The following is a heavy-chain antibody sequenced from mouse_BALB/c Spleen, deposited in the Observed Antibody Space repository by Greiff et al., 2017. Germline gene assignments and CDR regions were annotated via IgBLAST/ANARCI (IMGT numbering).Heavy chain of an antibody. J-gene: IGHJ3*01. CDR1: GFTFSSYA. Sequence: EVMLVESGGGLVKPGGSLKLSCAASGFTFSSYAMSWVRQSPEKRLEWVAEISSGGSYTYYPDTVTGRFTISRDNAKNTLYLEMSSLRSEDTAMYYCAREGVRSAWFAYWGQGTLVTVSA. CDR2: ISSGGSYT. D-gene: IGHD2-14*01. CDR3: AREGVRSAWFAY. V-gene: IGHV5-9-4*01.